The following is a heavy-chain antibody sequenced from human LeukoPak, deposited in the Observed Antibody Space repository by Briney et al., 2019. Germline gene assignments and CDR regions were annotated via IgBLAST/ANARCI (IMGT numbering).Heavy chain of an antibody. CDR1: GYTFTGYY. Sequence: ASVKVSCKASGYTFTGYYMHWVRQAPGQGLEWMGWISAYNGNTNYAQKLQGRVTMTTDTSTSTAYMELRSLRSDDTAVYYCARLVFMRWSSYYYYYMDVWGKGTTVTISS. V-gene: IGHV1-18*04. D-gene: IGHD1-26*01. CDR2: ISAYNGNT. J-gene: IGHJ6*03. CDR3: ARLVFMRWSSYYYYYMDV.